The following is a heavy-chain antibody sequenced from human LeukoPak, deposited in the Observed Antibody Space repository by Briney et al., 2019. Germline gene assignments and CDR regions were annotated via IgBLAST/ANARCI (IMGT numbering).Heavy chain of an antibody. D-gene: IGHD6-13*01. CDR1: GFTFSSYS. Sequence: PGGSLRLSCAASGFTFSSYSMNWVRQAPGKGLEWVSTISGSGGSTYYADSVKGRFTISRDNSKNTLYLQMNSLRAEDTAVYYCAKAHAPGYSSSSFDYWGQGTLVTVSS. CDR2: ISGSGGST. CDR3: AKAHAPGYSSSSFDY. V-gene: IGHV3-23*01. J-gene: IGHJ4*02.